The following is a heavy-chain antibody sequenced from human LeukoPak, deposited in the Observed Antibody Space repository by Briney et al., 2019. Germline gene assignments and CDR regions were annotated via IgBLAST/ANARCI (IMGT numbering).Heavy chain of an antibody. D-gene: IGHD2-2*02. CDR2: ISAYNGNT. CDR3: ARGRSGYCSSTSCYTGFDY. CDR1: GYTFTSYG. Sequence: ASVKVSCKASGYTFTSYGISWVRQAPGQGLEWMGWISAYNGNTNYAQKLQGRVTMTTDTSTITAYMELRSLRSDDTAVYYCARGRSGYCSSTSCYTGFDYWGQGTLVTVSS. V-gene: IGHV1-18*01. J-gene: IGHJ4*02.